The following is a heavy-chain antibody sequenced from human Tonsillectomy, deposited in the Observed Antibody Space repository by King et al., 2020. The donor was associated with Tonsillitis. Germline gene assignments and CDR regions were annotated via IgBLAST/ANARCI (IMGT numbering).Heavy chain of an antibody. CDR3: AKSPAGWELPQDYSYYYVDV. CDR1: GFTFTTYA. J-gene: IGHJ6*03. V-gene: IGHV3-23*04. Sequence: VQLVESGGGLVQPGGSLRLSCAASGFTFTTYAMNWVRQAPGKGLEWVSGVSGSGDNTYLPDSVKGRFRISRDNSKNTLFLQMDGLRAEDTAVYYCAKSPAGWELPQDYSYYYVDVWGKGTTVTVSS. D-gene: IGHD4-23*01. CDR2: VSGSGDNT.